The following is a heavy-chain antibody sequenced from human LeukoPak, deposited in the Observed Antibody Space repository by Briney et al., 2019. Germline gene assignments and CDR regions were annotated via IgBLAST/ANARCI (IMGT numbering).Heavy chain of an antibody. Sequence: GGSLRPSCAASGFTFSNYAVHWVRQAPGKGLEWVAVISYDGSNKYYADSVKGRFTISRDNSKNTLYLQMNSLRAEDTAVYYCARGLVSGSQRGYFDYWGQGTLVTVSS. CDR1: GFTFSNYA. CDR3: ARGLVSGSQRGYFDY. J-gene: IGHJ4*02. V-gene: IGHV3-30-3*01. D-gene: IGHD1-26*01. CDR2: ISYDGSNK.